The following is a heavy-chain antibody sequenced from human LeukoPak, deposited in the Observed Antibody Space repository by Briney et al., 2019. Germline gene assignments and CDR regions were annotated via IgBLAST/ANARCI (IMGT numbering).Heavy chain of an antibody. CDR2: MNPNTGDA. CDR3: WLCGAYWGDAFDF. CDR1: GYTFSNYD. V-gene: IGHV1-8*02. D-gene: IGHD7-27*01. J-gene: IGHJ3*01. Sequence: ASVKVSCKASGYTFSNYDINWVRQATGQGLEWMGRMNPNTGDAAYARNFKGRVTMTRDTSTSTAYMELSSLRSEDTAVYYCWLCGAYWGDAFDFWGQGTVVTVSS.